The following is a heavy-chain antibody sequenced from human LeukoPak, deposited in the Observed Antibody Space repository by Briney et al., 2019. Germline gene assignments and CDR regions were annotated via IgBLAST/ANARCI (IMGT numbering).Heavy chain of an antibody. V-gene: IGHV4-59*08. CDR3: ARQHTSSWFSRFDP. D-gene: IGHD6-13*01. Sequence: SETLSLTCTVSGGSISSYYWSWIRQPPGKGLEWIGYIYYSGSTNYNPSLKSRVTISVDTSKNHFSLSLSSVTAADTAVYYCARQHTSSWFSRFDPWGQGTLATVSS. CDR2: IYYSGST. J-gene: IGHJ5*02. CDR1: GGSISSYY.